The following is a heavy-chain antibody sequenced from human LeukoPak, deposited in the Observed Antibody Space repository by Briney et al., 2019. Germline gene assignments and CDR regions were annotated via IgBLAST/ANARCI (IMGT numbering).Heavy chain of an antibody. Sequence: SGTLSLTCTVSGGSISSSSYYWGWIRQPPGKGREWIGSIYYSGSTYYNPSLKRRVTISVDTSKNQFSLKLSSVTAADTAVYYCAREWGLYNWFDPWGQGTLVTVSS. CDR2: IYYSGST. D-gene: IGHD7-27*01. J-gene: IGHJ5*02. CDR3: AREWGLYNWFDP. V-gene: IGHV4-39*07. CDR1: GGSISSSSYY.